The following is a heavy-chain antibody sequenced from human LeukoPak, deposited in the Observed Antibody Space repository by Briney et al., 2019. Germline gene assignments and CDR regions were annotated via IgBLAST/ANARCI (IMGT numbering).Heavy chain of an antibody. J-gene: IGHJ5*02. CDR3: ARKKFIAAGGFDP. D-gene: IGHD6-6*01. CDR2: IYYSGST. CDR1: GGAISNYY. V-gene: IGHV4-59*01. Sequence: SETLSLTCTVSGGAISNYYWSWIRRPPGKGLEWIGYIYYSGSTNYNPSLKSRVTISVDTSKNQFSLKLSSVTAADTAVYYCARKKFIAAGGFDPWGQGTLVTVSS.